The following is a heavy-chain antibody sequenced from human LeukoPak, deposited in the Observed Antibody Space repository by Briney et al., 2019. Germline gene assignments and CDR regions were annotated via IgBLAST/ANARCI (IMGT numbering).Heavy chain of an antibody. CDR2: FDPEDDEK. V-gene: IGHV1-24*01. CDR3: ARVGNYYGSGSYLH. D-gene: IGHD3-10*01. CDR1: GDTLTELS. J-gene: IGHJ4*02. Sequence: ASVKVSCKLSGDTLTELSMHWVRHSPTKGLEWMGSFDPEDDEKIYALNFQGRVTMTRDMSTSTVYMELSSLRSEDTAVYYCARVGNYYGSGSYLHWGQGTLVTVSS.